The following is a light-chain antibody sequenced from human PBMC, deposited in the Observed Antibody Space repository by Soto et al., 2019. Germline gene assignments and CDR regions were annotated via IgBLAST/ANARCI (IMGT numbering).Light chain of an antibody. CDR1: SSDVGGNSY. V-gene: IGLV2-11*01. CDR3: CSYAGSYAFEV. J-gene: IGLJ3*02. Sequence: QSALTQPRSVSGSPGQSVTISCTGTSSDVGGNSYVSWYQQHPGKAPKLMIYDVSERPSGVPDRFSGSKSGNTASLTISGLQAEDEADYYCCSYAGSYAFEVFGGGTKVTVL. CDR2: DVS.